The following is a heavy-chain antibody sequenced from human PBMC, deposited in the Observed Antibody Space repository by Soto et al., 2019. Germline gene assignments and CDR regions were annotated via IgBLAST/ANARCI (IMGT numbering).Heavy chain of an antibody. Sequence: HPGGSLRLSCAASGFTFDDYAMHWVRQAPGKGLEWVSGISWNSGSIGYADSVKGRFTISRDNAKNSLYLQMNSLRAEDTALYYCAKDIYRRGSYRYYFDYWGQGTLVPVSS. D-gene: IGHD1-26*01. J-gene: IGHJ4*02. CDR3: AKDIYRRGSYRYYFDY. V-gene: IGHV3-9*01. CDR1: GFTFDDYA. CDR2: ISWNSGSI.